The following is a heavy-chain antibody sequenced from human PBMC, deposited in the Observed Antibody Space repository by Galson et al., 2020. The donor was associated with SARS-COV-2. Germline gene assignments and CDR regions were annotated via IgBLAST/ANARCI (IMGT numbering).Heavy chain of an antibody. CDR2: ISRHGDTT. D-gene: IGHD5-12*01. CDR1: GFTFSKPY. J-gene: IGHJ2*01. CDR3: AKALDGYNFFEL. V-gene: IGHV3-11*04. Sequence: NSAGSLRLSCAASGFTFSKPYMNWIRQAPGKGLEWVSYISRHGDTTYYAKSVKGRFTISRDNAKNSLSLQMNSLRAEDTAIYYCAKALDGYNFFELWGRGTLVTVSP.